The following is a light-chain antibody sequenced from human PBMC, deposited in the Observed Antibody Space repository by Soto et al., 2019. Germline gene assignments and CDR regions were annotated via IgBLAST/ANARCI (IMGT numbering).Light chain of an antibody. CDR2: GAS. Sequence: EIVLTQSPGTLSLSPGERATLSCRASQSVSSSYLAWYQQKPGQAPRLLIYGASSRATGIPDRFSGSGSGTDFPLTISRLEPEDFGVYYCQQSGSASWTFGQGTKVEIK. CDR1: QSVSSSY. CDR3: QQSGSASWT. J-gene: IGKJ1*01. V-gene: IGKV3-20*01.